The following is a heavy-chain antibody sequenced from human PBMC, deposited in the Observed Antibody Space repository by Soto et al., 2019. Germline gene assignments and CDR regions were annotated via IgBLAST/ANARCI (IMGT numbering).Heavy chain of an antibody. CDR1: GFTFSSYS. CDR3: ARDRTYYYGSGSYYNPSFDI. Sequence: SGGSLRLSCAASGFTFSSYSMNWVRQAPGKGLEWVSYISSSSSTIYYADSVKGRFTISRDNAKNSLYLQMNSLRDEDTAVYYCARDRTYYYGSGSYYNPSFDIWGQGTMVTV. CDR2: ISSSSSTI. J-gene: IGHJ3*02. V-gene: IGHV3-48*02. D-gene: IGHD3-10*01.